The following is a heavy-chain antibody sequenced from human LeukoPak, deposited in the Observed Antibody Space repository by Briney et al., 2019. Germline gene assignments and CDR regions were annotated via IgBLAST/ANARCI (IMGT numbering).Heavy chain of an antibody. CDR2: IYYYGGT. CDR3: ARNRTTIGMMERVDVFDV. D-gene: IGHD2-21*01. J-gene: IGHJ3*01. CDR1: GGSISSSSYY. Sequence: PSETLSLTCTVSGGSISSSSYYLGWIRQPPGKGLEWIGSIYYYGGTYYNPSLKSRITISVDTSRSQISLKLSSVTAADTAVYYCARNRTTIGMMERVDVFDVWGQGTRVTVSS. V-gene: IGHV4-39*01.